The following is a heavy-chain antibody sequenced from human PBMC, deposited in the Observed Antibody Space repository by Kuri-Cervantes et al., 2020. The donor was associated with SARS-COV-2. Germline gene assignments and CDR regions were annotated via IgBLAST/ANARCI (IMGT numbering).Heavy chain of an antibody. D-gene: IGHD3-10*01. CDR1: GGSMNSYY. V-gene: IGHV4-4*07. Sequence: SETLSLTCIVSGGSMNSYYWSWIRQPAGKGLEWIGRIYASGSTNYNPSLKSRVTMSVDTSKNQFSVKLRSVNAADTAVYYCARSPWTSYIFDYWGLGTLVTVSS. CDR2: IYASGST. CDR3: ARSPWTSYIFDY. J-gene: IGHJ4*02.